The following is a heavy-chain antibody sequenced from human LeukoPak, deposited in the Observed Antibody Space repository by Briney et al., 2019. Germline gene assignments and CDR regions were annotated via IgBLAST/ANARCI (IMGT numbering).Heavy chain of an antibody. V-gene: IGHV3-48*03. CDR1: GFTFSSYE. CDR3: VRDFRVVVAATAALYGMDV. CDR2: ISSSGGTI. D-gene: IGHD2-15*01. J-gene: IGHJ6*02. Sequence: GGSLRLSCAASGFTFSSYEMNWVRQAPGKGLEWVSYISSSGGTIYYADSVKGRFTISRDNAKNSLYLQMNSLRAEDTAVYYCVRDFRVVVAATAALYGMDVWGQGTTVTVSS.